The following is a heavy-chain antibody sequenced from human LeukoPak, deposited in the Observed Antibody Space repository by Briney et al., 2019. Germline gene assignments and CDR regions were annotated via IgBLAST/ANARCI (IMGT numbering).Heavy chain of an antibody. CDR2: INSDGSST. V-gene: IGHV3-74*01. D-gene: IGHD5-12*01. CDR3: TTDLGSGYDLFDY. CDR1: GFTFSSYW. Sequence: GGSLRLSCAASGFTFSSYWMHWVRQAPGKGLVWVSRINSDGSSTSYADSVKGRFTISRDNAKNTLYLQMNSLKTEDTAVYYCTTDLGSGYDLFDYWGQGTLVTVSS. J-gene: IGHJ4*02.